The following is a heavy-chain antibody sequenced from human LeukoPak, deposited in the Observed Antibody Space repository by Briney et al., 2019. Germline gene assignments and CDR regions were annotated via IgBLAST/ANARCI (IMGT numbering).Heavy chain of an antibody. CDR1: GFFFSDYY. D-gene: IGHD4-23*01. J-gene: IGHJ4*02. CDR3: ARGHGGNVDY. V-gene: IGHV3-11*05. Sequence: GGSLRLSCAAFGFFFSDYYMTWIRQAPGKGLEWISYITSSSSFTNYADSVKGRFTISRDNAKNSLYLQMNSLRDEDTAVYYCARGHGGNVDYWGQGTPVTVSS. CDR2: ITSSSSFT.